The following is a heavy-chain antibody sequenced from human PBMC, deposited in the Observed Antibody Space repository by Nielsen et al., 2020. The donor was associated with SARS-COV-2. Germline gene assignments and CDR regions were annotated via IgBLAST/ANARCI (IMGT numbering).Heavy chain of an antibody. V-gene: IGHV4-39*07. Sequence: SETLSLTCTVSGGSISSGGYYWGWIRQPPGKGLEWIGTIFYNGGTYYNPSLESRLTLSVDTSMNQFSLKLTSVTAADTAIYYCARPHGNYWGRGTLVTVSS. CDR3: ARPHGNY. CDR1: GGSISSGGYY. J-gene: IGHJ4*02. CDR2: IFYNGGT.